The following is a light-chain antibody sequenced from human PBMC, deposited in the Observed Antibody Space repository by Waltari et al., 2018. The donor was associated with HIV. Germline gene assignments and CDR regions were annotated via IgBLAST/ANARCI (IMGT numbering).Light chain of an antibody. CDR1: SYINLY. CDR2: GSS. J-gene: IGKJ4*01. Sequence: DSQITHSPSSLSASVGATVPLTCRTSSYINLYLTWYHQRPGEAPNLLIYGSSILQTGVPSRFSGSGSGTNFVLTISGLRPEDSATYFCQQTFDVPLSFGAGTKVEI. V-gene: IGKV1-39*01. CDR3: QQTFDVPLS.